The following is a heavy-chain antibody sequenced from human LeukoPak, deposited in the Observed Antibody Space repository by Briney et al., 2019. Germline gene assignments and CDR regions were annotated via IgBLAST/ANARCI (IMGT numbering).Heavy chain of an antibody. CDR2: ISWNSGSI. V-gene: IGHV3-9*01. J-gene: IGHJ4*02. Sequence: PGGSLRLSCAASGFTFDDYAMHWVRHAPGKGLEWVSGISWNSGSIDYADSVKGRFTISRDNAKNSLYLQMNSLRAEDTALYYCAKSQISDSSSWYGLGSPPQYYFDYWGQGTLVTVSS. CDR3: AKSQISDSSSWYGLGSPPQYYFDY. D-gene: IGHD6-13*01. CDR1: GFTFDDYA.